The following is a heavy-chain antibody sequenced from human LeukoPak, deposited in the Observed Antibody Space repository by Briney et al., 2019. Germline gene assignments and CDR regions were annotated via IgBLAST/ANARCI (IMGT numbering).Heavy chain of an antibody. J-gene: IGHJ4*02. D-gene: IGHD3-10*01. Sequence: SETLSLTCSVSGDSISSYFWAWIRQPPGKGLEWIGYVCYNGTTNYNPSLRNRVAISIDTSKNQFSLKLSSVTTADTAVYYCARGRTLYYYGSGSYPTFDYWGQGTLVTVSS. CDR3: ARGRTLYYYGSGSYPTFDY. CDR2: VCYNGTT. CDR1: GDSISSYF. V-gene: IGHV4-59*12.